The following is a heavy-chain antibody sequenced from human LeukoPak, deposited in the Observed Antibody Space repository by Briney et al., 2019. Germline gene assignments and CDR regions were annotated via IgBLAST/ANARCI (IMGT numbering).Heavy chain of an antibody. Sequence: PGGSLRLSCVDSAFNFSGNYMTWVRQAPGKGLEWVSAIYIGGTTYYADSVKGRFTISRDNPESTLYLQMHSLRAEDTAVYYCAREISRFGIWGQGTLVTVSS. CDR2: IYIGGTT. D-gene: IGHD3-16*01. CDR3: AREISRFGI. CDR1: AFNFSGNY. J-gene: IGHJ4*02. V-gene: IGHV3-66*01.